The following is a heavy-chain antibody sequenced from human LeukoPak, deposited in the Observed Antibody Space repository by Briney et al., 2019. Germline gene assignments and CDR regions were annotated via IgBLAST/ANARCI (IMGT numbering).Heavy chain of an antibody. CDR3: ARQGKGTREYFDY. D-gene: IGHD3-10*01. J-gene: IGHJ4*02. CDR2: IYYSGST. Sequence: PSETLSLTCTVSGGSISSSSYYWGWIRQPPGKGLEWIGSIYYSGSTYYNPSLKGRVTISVDTSKNQFSLKLSSVTAADTAVYYCARQGKGTREYFDYWGQGTLVTVSS. V-gene: IGHV4-39*01. CDR1: GGSISSSSYY.